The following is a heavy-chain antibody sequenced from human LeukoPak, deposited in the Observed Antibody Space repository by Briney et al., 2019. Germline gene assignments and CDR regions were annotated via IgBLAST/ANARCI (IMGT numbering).Heavy chain of an antibody. CDR3: ATSDATAGGPY. J-gene: IGHJ4*02. D-gene: IGHD6-13*01. Sequence: GGSLRLSCAASGFTFSNYWMTWVRQAPGKGLEWVANIKQDARATFYGDSVKGRFTISRDNSKNSLYLQMDSLRVEDTAVYYCATSDATAGGPYWGQGTLVTVSS. CDR2: IKQDARAT. CDR1: GFTFSNYW. V-gene: IGHV3-7*01.